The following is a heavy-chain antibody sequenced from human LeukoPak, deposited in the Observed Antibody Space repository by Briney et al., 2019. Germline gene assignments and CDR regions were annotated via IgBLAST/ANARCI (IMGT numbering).Heavy chain of an antibody. Sequence: PSETLSLTCTVSGGSVSSGTYYWSWIRQPPGKGLEWIGYIYYSGSTNYNPSPKSRVTISVDTSKNQFSLKLSSVTAADTAVYYCARGHSLYSGRSMRRGDWFDPWGQGTLVTVSS. CDR3: ARGHSLYSGRSMRRGDWFDP. D-gene: IGHD2/OR15-2a*01. CDR2: IYYSGST. J-gene: IGHJ5*02. V-gene: IGHV4-61*01. CDR1: GGSVSSGTYY.